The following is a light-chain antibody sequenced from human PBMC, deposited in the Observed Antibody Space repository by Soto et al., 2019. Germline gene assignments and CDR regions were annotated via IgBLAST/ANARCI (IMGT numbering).Light chain of an antibody. CDR3: CSYAGSSAHV. CDR2: EVS. V-gene: IGLV2-23*02. Sequence: QSALTQPASVSGSPGQSITISCTGTSSDVGSYNLVSWYQQHPGKAPKLMIYEVSKRPSGVANRFSCSKSGNTASLTISGHQAEDEAYYYCCSYAGSSAHVFGSGTKLTVL. J-gene: IGLJ6*01. CDR1: SSDVGSYNL.